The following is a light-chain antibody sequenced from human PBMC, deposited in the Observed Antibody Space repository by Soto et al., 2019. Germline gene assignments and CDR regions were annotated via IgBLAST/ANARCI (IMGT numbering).Light chain of an antibody. Sequence: EIVMTQSPATLSVSPRERATLSCRASQSVSSNLAWYQQMPGQAPRLLIYGASTRATGIPARFSGSGSGTEFTLTISSLQSEDFAVYYCQQYYNWPRTFGQGTKVEIK. CDR2: GAS. CDR3: QQYYNWPRT. CDR1: QSVSSN. J-gene: IGKJ1*01. V-gene: IGKV3-15*01.